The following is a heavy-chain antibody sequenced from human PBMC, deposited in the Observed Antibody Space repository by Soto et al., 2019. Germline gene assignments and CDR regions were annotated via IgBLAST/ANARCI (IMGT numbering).Heavy chain of an antibody. V-gene: IGHV4-31*03. CDR3: ARESISFEYNWFDP. CDR2: IYYSGST. J-gene: IGHJ5*02. CDR1: GGSISSGGYY. D-gene: IGHD3-9*01. Sequence: TLSLTCTVSGGSISSGGYYWSWIRQHPGKGLEWIGYIYYSGSTYYNPSLKSRVTISVDTSKNQFSLKLSSVTHADTAVYYCARESISFEYNWFDPWGQGTLVTVSS.